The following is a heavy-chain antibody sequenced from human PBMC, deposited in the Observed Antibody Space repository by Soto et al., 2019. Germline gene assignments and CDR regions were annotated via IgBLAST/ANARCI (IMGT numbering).Heavy chain of an antibody. V-gene: IGHV3-30*18. J-gene: IGHJ4*02. CDR3: AKDLGFTMIVD. Sequence: GGSLRLSCAASGFTFSSYGMHWVRQAPGKGLEWVAVISYDGSNKYYADSVKGRFTISRDNSKNTLYLQMNSLRAEDTAVYYCAKDLGFTMIVDWGQGTLVTVSS. CDR1: GFTFSSYG. CDR2: ISYDGSNK. D-gene: IGHD3-22*01.